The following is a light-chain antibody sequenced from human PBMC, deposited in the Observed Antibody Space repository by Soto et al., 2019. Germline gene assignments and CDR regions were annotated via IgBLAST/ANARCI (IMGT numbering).Light chain of an antibody. CDR1: QDISNY. J-gene: IGKJ1*01. V-gene: IGKV1-33*01. CDR3: HQYDNLPPWT. CDR2: DAS. Sequence: DIQMTQSPSSLSASVGDRVTITCQASQDISNYLNWYQQKPGKAPKLLIYDASNLETGVPSRFSGSGSGTDFTFNISSLQPEDIATYYCHQYDNLPPWTFGQGTKVEIK.